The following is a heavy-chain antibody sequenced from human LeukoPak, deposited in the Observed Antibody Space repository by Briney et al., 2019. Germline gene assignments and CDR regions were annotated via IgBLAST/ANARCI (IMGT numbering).Heavy chain of an antibody. Sequence: GGSLRLSCAASGFTVANDRMSWVSQAPGKGLEWVSTVYGGGNTAYADSVKGRFTISRDTSKNTLLLQMNSLRAEDTALYFCVRERFGAIVENWGQGALVIVSS. CDR1: GFTVANDR. J-gene: IGHJ4*02. V-gene: IGHV3-53*01. D-gene: IGHD5-24*01. CDR3: VRERFGAIVEN. CDR2: VYGGGNT.